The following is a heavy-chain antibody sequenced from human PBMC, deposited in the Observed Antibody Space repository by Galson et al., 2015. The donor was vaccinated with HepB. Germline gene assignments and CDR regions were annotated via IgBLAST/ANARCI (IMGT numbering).Heavy chain of an antibody. J-gene: IGHJ6*02. CDR2: ISPSGGST. CDR3: ARDLTLSSSTVTGYYYGMDV. CDR1: GYTFTSYY. V-gene: IGHV1-46*01. Sequence: SVKVSCKASGYTFTSYYMHWVRQAPGQGLEWMGIISPSGGSTSYAQKFQGRVTMTRDTSTSTVYMELSSLRSEDTAVYYCARDLTLSSSTVTGYYYGMDVWGQGTTVTVSS. D-gene: IGHD4-17*01.